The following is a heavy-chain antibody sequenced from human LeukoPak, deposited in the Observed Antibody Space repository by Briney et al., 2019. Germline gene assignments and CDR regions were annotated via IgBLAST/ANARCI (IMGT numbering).Heavy chain of an antibody. CDR2: FSFNGEST. CDR3: AKGGYSNGRYYYYYMDV. J-gene: IGHJ6*03. V-gene: IGHV3-23*01. D-gene: IGHD5-18*01. CDR1: GFTFSSYA. Sequence: GGSLRLSCAASGFTFSSYAMTWVRQAPGKGLEWVSSFSFNGESTYYADSAKGRFTISRDNSKNTLYLQMNSLRAEDTAVYYCAKGGYSNGRYYYYYMDVWGEGTTVTISS.